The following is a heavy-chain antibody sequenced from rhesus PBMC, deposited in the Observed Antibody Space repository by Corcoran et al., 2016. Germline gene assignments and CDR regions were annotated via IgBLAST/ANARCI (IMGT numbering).Heavy chain of an antibody. D-gene: IGHD2-21*01. Sequence: QVQLQESGPGLVKPSETLSLTCAVSGGSISSNYWSWIRQSPGKGLEWIGSIYGGTGSTSYNPSLKSRVTISTDTSKSQFSLKLTSVTAADTALYYCATLRRYCTGSDCYGDYGLHLWGQGVVVTVSS. CDR2: IYGGTGST. CDR1: GGSISSNY. CDR3: ATLRRYCTGSDCYGDYGLHL. V-gene: IGHV4-147*01. J-gene: IGHJ6*01.